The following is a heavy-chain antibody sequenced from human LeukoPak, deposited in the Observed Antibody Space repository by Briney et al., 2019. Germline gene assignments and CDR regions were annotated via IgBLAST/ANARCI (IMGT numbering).Heavy chain of an antibody. J-gene: IGHJ6*02. V-gene: IGHV4-34*01. CDR1: GGSFSGYY. CDR3: ARGDGAAAGLYYYYYGMDV. CDR2: INHSGST. D-gene: IGHD6-13*01. Sequence: SETLSLTCAVYGGSFSGYYWSWIRQPPGKGLEWIGEINHSGSTNYNPSLKSRVTISVDTSKNQFPLKLSSVTAADTAVYYCARGDGAAAGLYYYYYGMDVWGQGTTVTVSS.